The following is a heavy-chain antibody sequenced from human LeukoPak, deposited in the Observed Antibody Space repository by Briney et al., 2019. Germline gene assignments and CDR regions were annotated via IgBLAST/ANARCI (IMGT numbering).Heavy chain of an antibody. Sequence: GGSLRLSCAASGFTFSNYGIHWVRQAPGKGLEWVAVISYDGSNKYYADSLKGRFTISRDNSKNTLYLQMNSLRAEDTAVYYCAKSFRSTSLDYWGQGTLVTVSS. CDR1: GFTFSNYG. CDR2: ISYDGSNK. V-gene: IGHV3-30*18. J-gene: IGHJ4*02. D-gene: IGHD2-2*01. CDR3: AKSFRSTSLDY.